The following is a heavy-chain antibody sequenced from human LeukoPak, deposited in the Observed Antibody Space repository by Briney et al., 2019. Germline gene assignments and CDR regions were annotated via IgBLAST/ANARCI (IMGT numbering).Heavy chain of an antibody. CDR2: IYYSGST. J-gene: IGHJ4*02. D-gene: IGHD6-13*01. CDR3: ARRAKGQQLGSYFDY. V-gene: IGHV4-59*08. Sequence: KPSETLSLTCTVSAGSISSYYWSWIRQPPGKGLEWIGYIYYSGSTNYNPSLKSRVTISVDTSKNQFSLKLSSVTAADTAVYYCARRAKGQQLGSYFDYWGQGTLVTVSS. CDR1: AGSISSYY.